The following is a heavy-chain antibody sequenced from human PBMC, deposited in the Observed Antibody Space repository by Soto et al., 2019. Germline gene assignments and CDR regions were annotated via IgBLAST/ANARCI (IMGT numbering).Heavy chain of an antibody. Sequence: GASVKVSCKASGGTFSSYAISWVRQAPGQGLEWMGGIIPIFGTANYAQKFQGRVTITADESTSTAYMELSSLRSEDTAVYYCARRYYYDSSGYYRGWFDPWGQGTLVTVSS. CDR1: GGTFSSYA. CDR2: IIPIFGTA. V-gene: IGHV1-69*13. CDR3: ARRYYYDSSGYYRGWFDP. J-gene: IGHJ5*02. D-gene: IGHD3-22*01.